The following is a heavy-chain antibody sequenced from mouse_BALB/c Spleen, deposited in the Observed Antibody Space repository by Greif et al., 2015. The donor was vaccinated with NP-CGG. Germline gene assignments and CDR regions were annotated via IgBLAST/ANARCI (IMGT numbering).Heavy chain of an antibody. V-gene: IGHV1-15*01. CDR1: GYTFTDYE. Sequence: SGAELVRPGASVTLSCKASGYTFTDYEMHWVKQTPVHGLEWIGAIDPETGGTAYNQKFKGKATLTADKSSSTAYMELRSLTSEDSAVYYCTRDDGYYRYFDYWGQGTTLTVSS. CDR3: TRDDGYYRYFDY. J-gene: IGHJ2*01. CDR2: IDPETGGT. D-gene: IGHD2-3*01.